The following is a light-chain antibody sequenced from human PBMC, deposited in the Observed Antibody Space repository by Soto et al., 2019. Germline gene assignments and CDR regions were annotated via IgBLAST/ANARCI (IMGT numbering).Light chain of an antibody. Sequence: QSVLTQPPSVSGAPGQRVTISCTGSSSNIGAGYDVHWYQQPPGRAPKLLIYANSNRPSGVPDRFSGSRSGTSASLAITGLQAEDEADYSCQSYDSSLSGFYVFGTGTQLTVL. CDR1: SSNIGAGYD. V-gene: IGLV1-40*01. CDR2: ANS. CDR3: QSYDSSLSGFYV. J-gene: IGLJ1*01.